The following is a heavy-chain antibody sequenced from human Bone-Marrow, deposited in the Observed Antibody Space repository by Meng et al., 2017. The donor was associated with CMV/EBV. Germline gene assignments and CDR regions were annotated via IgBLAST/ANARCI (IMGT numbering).Heavy chain of an antibody. CDR3: GKWGGGAGSSASNYYYYGMDV. CDR1: GFTFSSYA. D-gene: IGHD3-10*01. Sequence: GESLKISCAASGFTFSSYAMSWVRQAPGKGLEWVSVIYSGGSSTYYADSVKGRLTNSRDNSKNTVYLQMNSLRAEDTAVYYCGKWGGGAGSSASNYYYYGMDVWGQGTTVTVSS. J-gene: IGHJ6*02. CDR2: IYSGGSST. V-gene: IGHV3-23*03.